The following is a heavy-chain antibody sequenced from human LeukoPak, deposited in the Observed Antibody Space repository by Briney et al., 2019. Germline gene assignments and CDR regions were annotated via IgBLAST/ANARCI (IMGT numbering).Heavy chain of an antibody. V-gene: IGHV4-61*02. D-gene: IGHD3-22*01. Sequence: SQTLSLTCTVSGGSISSGGYYWSWIRQPAGKGLEWIGRFYTSGSSNYNPSLKSRVTISVKTSKNQFSLKLSSVTAADTAVYYCARAGTHYFDSGYFDLWGRGTLVTVSS. CDR3: ARAGTHYFDSGYFDL. CDR1: GGSISSGGYY. J-gene: IGHJ2*01. CDR2: FYTSGSS.